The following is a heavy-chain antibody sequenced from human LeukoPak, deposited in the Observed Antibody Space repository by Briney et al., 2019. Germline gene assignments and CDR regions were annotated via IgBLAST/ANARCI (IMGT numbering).Heavy chain of an antibody. J-gene: IGHJ6*02. CDR1: GGTFSSYA. CDR2: IIPIFGIA. CDR3: AREWMVYAIGFLYGMDV. V-gene: IGHV1-69*04. Sequence: GASVKVSCKASGGTFSSYAISWVRQAPRQGLEWMGRIIPIFGIANYAQKFQGRVTMTRDTSISTAYMELSRLRSDDTAVYYCAREWMVYAIGFLYGMDVWGQGTTVTVSS. D-gene: IGHD2-8*01.